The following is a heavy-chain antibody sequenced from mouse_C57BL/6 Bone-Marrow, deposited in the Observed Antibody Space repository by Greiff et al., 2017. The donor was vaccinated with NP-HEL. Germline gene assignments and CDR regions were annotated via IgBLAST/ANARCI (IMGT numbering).Heavy chain of an antibody. Sequence: VQLKESGAELVRPGSSVKMSCKTSGYTFTSYGINWVKQRPGQGLEWIGYIYIGNGYTEYNEKFKGKATLTSDTSSSTAYMQLSSLTSEDSAIYFCARSHYYYGSSWDYWGQGTLVTVSA. CDR3: ARSHYYYGSSWDY. CDR2: IYIGNGYT. V-gene: IGHV1-58*01. CDR1: GYTFTSYG. D-gene: IGHD1-1*01. J-gene: IGHJ3*01.